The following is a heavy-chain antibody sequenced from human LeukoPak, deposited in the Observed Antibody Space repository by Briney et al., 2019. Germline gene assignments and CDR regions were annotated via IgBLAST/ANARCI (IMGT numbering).Heavy chain of an antibody. Sequence: PGGSLRLSCVVSGFIFSDYAMNWVRQAPGRGLEWVSVISGSGGTTFYADSVKGRFTISRDNSKKTLYLQMNSLRAEDTAVYYCAKDRDTRSWYHHFDDWGQGTQVTVSS. CDR3: AKDRDTRSWYHHFDD. CDR2: ISGSGGTT. V-gene: IGHV3-23*01. D-gene: IGHD6-13*01. J-gene: IGHJ4*02. CDR1: GFIFSDYA.